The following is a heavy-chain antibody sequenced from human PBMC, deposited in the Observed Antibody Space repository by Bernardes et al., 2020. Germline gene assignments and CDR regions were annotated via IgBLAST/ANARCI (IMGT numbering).Heavy chain of an antibody. J-gene: IGHJ6*02. CDR2: INHSGST. V-gene: IGHV4-34*01. CDR3: ARGNGSSGWYLYYYYGMDV. D-gene: IGHD6-19*01. Sequence: EPLSLTCSVYGGSFSGYYWSWIRQPPGKGLEWIGDINHSGSTNYNPSLKSRVTISVDTSKNQFSLKLSSVTAADTAVYYCARGNGSSGWYLYYYYGMDVWGQGTTVTVSS. CDR1: GGSFSGYY.